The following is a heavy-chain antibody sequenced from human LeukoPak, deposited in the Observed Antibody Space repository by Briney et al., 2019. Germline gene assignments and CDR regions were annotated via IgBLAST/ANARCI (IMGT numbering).Heavy chain of an antibody. D-gene: IGHD3-3*01. CDR1: GGSISSGGYS. J-gene: IGHJ5*02. Sequence: PSQTLSLTCAVSGGSISSGGYSWSWIRQPPGKGLEWIGEISHSGSTNYNPSLKSRVTISVDTSKNQFSLKLSSVTAADTAVYHCARRELYYDFWSGRNWFDPWGQGTLVTVSS. V-gene: IGHV4-30-2*01. CDR3: ARRELYYDFWSGRNWFDP. CDR2: ISHSGST.